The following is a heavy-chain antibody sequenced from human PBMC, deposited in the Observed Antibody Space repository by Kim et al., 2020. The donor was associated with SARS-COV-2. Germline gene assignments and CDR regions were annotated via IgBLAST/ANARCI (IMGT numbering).Heavy chain of an antibody. CDR1: GFTFSDYY. D-gene: IGHD6-13*01. Sequence: GGSLRLSCAASGFTFSDYYMSWIRQAPGKRLEWVSYISGSSTNTNYADSVKGRFTISRDNGKNSLYLQMKSLRAEDTAVYYCARVYSSSWYVGATSNWG. CDR3: ARVYSSSWYVGATSN. J-gene: IGHJ1*01. CDR2: ISGSSTNT. V-gene: IGHV3-11*05.